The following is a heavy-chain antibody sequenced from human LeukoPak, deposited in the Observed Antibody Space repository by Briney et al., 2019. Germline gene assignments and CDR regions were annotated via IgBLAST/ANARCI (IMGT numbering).Heavy chain of an antibody. Sequence: SETLSLTCTVSGGSISSGSYYWSWIRQPAGKGLEWIGRIYTSGSTNYNPSLKSRVTISVDTSKNQFSLKLSSVTAADTAVYYCAREYYWGFDYWGQGTLVTVSS. D-gene: IGHD2/OR15-2a*01. CDR3: AREYYWGFDY. CDR2: IYTSGST. V-gene: IGHV4-61*02. J-gene: IGHJ4*02. CDR1: GGSISSGSYY.